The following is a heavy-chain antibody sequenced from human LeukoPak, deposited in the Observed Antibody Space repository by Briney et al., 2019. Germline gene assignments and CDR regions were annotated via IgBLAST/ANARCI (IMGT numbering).Heavy chain of an antibody. Sequence: GGSLRLSCAASGFTFSIYGMHWVRQAPGKGLEWVSVIYSGGGTYYADSVKGRFTISRDNSKNTLYLQMNSLRVEDTAVYYCARDRGTTLEAFDIWGQGTMVTVSS. J-gene: IGHJ3*02. CDR1: GFTFSIYG. V-gene: IGHV3-53*01. CDR2: IYSGGGT. D-gene: IGHD1-7*01. CDR3: ARDRGTTLEAFDI.